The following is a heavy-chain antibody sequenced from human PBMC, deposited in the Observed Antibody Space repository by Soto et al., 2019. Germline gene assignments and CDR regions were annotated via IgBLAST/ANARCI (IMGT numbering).Heavy chain of an antibody. V-gene: IGHV3-74*01. CDR3: ARGVRGHYGKDV. Sequence: EVQLVESGGGLVQPGGSLRLSCAASGLTFNNYWIHWVRQAPGKGLMWVSRINGDGTTTNYADSVKGRFAISRDNAKNTVYLQMNSLRAEDTALYYCARGVRGHYGKDVWGQGTTVTVSS. D-gene: IGHD3-10*01. J-gene: IGHJ6*02. CDR1: GLTFNNYW. CDR2: INGDGTTT.